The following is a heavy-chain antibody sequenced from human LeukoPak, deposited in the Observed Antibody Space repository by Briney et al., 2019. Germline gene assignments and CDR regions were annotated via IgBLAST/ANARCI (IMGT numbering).Heavy chain of an antibody. J-gene: IGHJ6*03. CDR1: GFTFSSYA. D-gene: IGHD6-13*01. CDR3: AKSWYYYYYMDV. Sequence: GGSLRLSCAASGFTFSSYAMSWVRQAPGKGLEWVSAISGSGGSTYYADSVKGRFTISRDNSKNTLYLQMNNLRAEDTAVYYCAKSWYYYYYMDVWGKGTTVTVSS. V-gene: IGHV3-23*01. CDR2: ISGSGGST.